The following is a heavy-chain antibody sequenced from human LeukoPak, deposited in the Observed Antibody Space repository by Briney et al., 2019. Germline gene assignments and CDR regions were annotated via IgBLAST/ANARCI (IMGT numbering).Heavy chain of an antibody. CDR1: GFTFSSYW. CDR3: AREWRIAARPKNDAFDI. D-gene: IGHD6-6*01. CDR2: INSDGSST. V-gene: IGHV3-74*01. Sequence: PGGSLRLSCAASGFTFSSYWMHWVRQAPGKGLVWVSRINSDGSSTSYADSVKGRFTISRDNAKNTLYLQMNSLRAEDTAVYYCAREWRIAARPKNDAFDIWGQGTMVTVSS. J-gene: IGHJ3*02.